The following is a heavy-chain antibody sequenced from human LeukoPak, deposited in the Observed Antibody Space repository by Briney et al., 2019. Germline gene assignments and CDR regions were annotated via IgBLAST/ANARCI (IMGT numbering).Heavy chain of an antibody. V-gene: IGHV4-34*01. CDR3: ARGTVVVVAATYFDH. D-gene: IGHD2-15*01. CDR1: GGSFSGYY. CDR2: INHSGST. J-gene: IGHJ4*02. Sequence: SETLSLTCAVYGGSFSGYYWSWIRQPPGKGLEWIGEINHSGSTNYNPSLKSRVTISVDTSKNQFSLKLSSVTAADTAVYYCARGTVVVVAATYFDHWGQGTLVTVSS.